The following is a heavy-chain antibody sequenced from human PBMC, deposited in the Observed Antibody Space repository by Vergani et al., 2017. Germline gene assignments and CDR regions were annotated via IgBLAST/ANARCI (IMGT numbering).Heavy chain of an antibody. CDR2: IYSGGST. V-gene: IGHV3-66*01. CDR3: ARDRFSGVDTAMDNYYYYYMDV. Sequence: EVQLVESGGGLVQPGGSLRLSCAASGFTVSSNYMSWVRQAPGKGLEWVSVIYSGGSTYYADSVKGRFTISRDNSKNTLYLQMNSLRAEDTAVYYCARDRFSGVDTAMDNYYYYYMDVWGKGTTVTVSS. CDR1: GFTVSSNY. J-gene: IGHJ6*03. D-gene: IGHD5-18*01.